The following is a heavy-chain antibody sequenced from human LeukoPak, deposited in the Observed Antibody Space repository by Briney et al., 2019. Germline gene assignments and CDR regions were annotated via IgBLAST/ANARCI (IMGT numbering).Heavy chain of an antibody. Sequence: ASVKVSCKASGYTFTSYGIGWVRQAPGQGLEWMGLISAYNGNTNYAQKLQGRVTMTTNTSTSTAYMELRSLRSDDTAVYYCARIDVVVVAATQETYYYYGMDVWGQGTTVTVSS. CDR3: ARIDVVVVAATQETYYYYGMDV. D-gene: IGHD2-15*01. CDR2: ISAYNGNT. V-gene: IGHV1-18*01. J-gene: IGHJ6*02. CDR1: GYTFTSYG.